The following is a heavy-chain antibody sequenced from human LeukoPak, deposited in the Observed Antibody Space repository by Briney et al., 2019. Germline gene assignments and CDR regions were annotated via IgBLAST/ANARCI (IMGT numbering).Heavy chain of an antibody. CDR2: IIPIFGTA. CDR3: ASPVGATPTGVWFDP. J-gene: IGHJ5*02. Sequence: ASVKVSCKASGGTFGSYAISWVRQAPGQGLEWMGGIIPIFGTANYAQKFQGRVTITTDESTSTAYMELSSLRSEDTAVYYCASPVGATPTGVWFDPWGQGTLVTVSS. D-gene: IGHD1-26*01. CDR1: GGTFGSYA. V-gene: IGHV1-69*05.